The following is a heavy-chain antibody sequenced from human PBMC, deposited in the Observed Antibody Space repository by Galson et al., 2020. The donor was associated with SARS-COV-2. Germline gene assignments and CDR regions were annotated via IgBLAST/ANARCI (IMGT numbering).Heavy chain of an antibody. Sequence: GESLKISCVASGFTFSSYWMSWVRQAPGKGLEWVANIKQDGSEKYYVDSVKGRFAISRDNAKNSLYLQMNGLRADDTAVYYCARLPYSSYSGTVGYFDCWGQGTLVTVSS. V-gene: IGHV3-7*01. CDR1: GFTFSSYW. D-gene: IGHD6-6*01. CDR3: ARLPYSSYSGTVGYFDC. J-gene: IGHJ4*02. CDR2: IKQDGSEK.